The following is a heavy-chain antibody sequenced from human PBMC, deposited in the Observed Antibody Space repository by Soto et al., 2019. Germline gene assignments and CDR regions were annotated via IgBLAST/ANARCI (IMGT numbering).Heavy chain of an antibody. CDR2: ISAYNGNT. V-gene: IGHV1-18*01. D-gene: IGHD6-19*01. J-gene: IGHJ4*02. CDR3: ARARGAVAGTNYFDY. Sequence: ASVKVSCKPSGYTFTSYAITWIRQAPGQGLEWMGWISAYNGNTKYAQNLQGRVTMTTDTSTSTAYMELRSLTSDDTAVYYCARARGAVAGTNYFDYWGQGTLVNVSS. CDR1: GYTFTSYA.